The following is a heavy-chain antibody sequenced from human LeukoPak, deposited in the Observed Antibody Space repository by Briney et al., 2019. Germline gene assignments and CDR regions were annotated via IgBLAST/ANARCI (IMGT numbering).Heavy chain of an antibody. Sequence: ASVKVSCKASGYTFTGYYMHWERQAPGQGLEWMGWISTYNGNTNYAQKLQGRVTMTTDTSTSTAYMELRSLRSDDTAVYYCARVLGWFDPWGQGTLVTVSS. D-gene: IGHD2-8*01. CDR1: GYTFTGYY. CDR3: ARVLGWFDP. V-gene: IGHV1-18*04. CDR2: ISTYNGNT. J-gene: IGHJ5*02.